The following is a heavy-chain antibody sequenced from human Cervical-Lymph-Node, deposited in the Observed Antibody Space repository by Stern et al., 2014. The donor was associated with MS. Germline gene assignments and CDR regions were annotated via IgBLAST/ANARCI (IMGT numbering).Heavy chain of an antibody. CDR1: GYTLTSYG. Sequence: QVQLVQSGAEVKKPGASVKVSCKTSGYTLTSYGISWVRQPPGQGLEWMGWISAYNGNTNYAQKLQGRVTMTTDTSTSTAYMELRSLRSDDTAVYYCARERPIYGGNYYTRAFDYWGQGTLVTVSS. CDR2: ISAYNGNT. D-gene: IGHD1-26*01. J-gene: IGHJ4*02. V-gene: IGHV1-18*01. CDR3: ARERPIYGGNYYTRAFDY.